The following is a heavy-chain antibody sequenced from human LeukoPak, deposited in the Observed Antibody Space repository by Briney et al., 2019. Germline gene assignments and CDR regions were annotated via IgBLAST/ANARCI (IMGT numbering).Heavy chain of an antibody. Sequence: GGSLRLSCAASGFTFSSYEMNWVRQAPGKGQEWVSYISSSGSTIYYADSVKGRFTISRDNAKNSLYLQMNSLRAEDTAVYYCARDWFHAIDYWGQGTLVTVSS. V-gene: IGHV3-48*03. J-gene: IGHJ4*02. CDR2: ISSSGSTI. CDR3: ARDWFHAIDY. CDR1: GFTFSSYE. D-gene: IGHD2/OR15-2a*01.